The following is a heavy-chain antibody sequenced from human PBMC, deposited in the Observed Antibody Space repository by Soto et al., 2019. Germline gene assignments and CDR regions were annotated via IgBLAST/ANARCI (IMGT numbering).Heavy chain of an antibody. CDR2: IIPIFGTA. Sequence: VASVKVSCKASGGTFSSYAISWARQAPGQGLEWMGGIIPIFGTANYAQKFQGRVTITADESTSTAYMELSSLRSEDTAVYYCARGTGTTPYYYYYYGMDVWGQGTTVTVSS. CDR3: ARGTGTTPYYYYYYGMDV. D-gene: IGHD1-7*01. J-gene: IGHJ6*02. CDR1: GGTFSSYA. V-gene: IGHV1-69*13.